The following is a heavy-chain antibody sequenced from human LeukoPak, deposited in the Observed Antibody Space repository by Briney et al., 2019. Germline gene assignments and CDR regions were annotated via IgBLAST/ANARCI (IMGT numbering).Heavy chain of an antibody. Sequence: GGSLRLSCAASGFTVSSNYMSWVRQAPGKGLEWVSVIYSGGRTYYADSVKGRFTLSRHNSKNTLYLQMNSLRAEDMAVYYCARRQRYCSSTSCYLDYWGQGTLVTVSS. V-gene: IGHV3-53*04. CDR3: ARRQRYCSSTSCYLDY. D-gene: IGHD2-2*01. J-gene: IGHJ4*02. CDR2: IYSGGRT. CDR1: GFTVSSNY.